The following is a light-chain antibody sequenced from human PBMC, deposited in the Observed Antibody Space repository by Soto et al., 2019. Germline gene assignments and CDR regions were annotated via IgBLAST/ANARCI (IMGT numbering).Light chain of an antibody. CDR1: SSDIGTYNL. CDR2: EVN. J-gene: IGLJ1*01. Sequence: QSALTQPASVSGSPGQSITISCIGTSSDIGTYNLVSWYQQPPGTAPKLIIYEVNNRPSGVSDRFSGSKSGNTASLIISGLQAEDQADYYRNSITTNHPYVLGTGTKVT. CDR3: NSITTNHPYV. V-gene: IGLV2-18*02.